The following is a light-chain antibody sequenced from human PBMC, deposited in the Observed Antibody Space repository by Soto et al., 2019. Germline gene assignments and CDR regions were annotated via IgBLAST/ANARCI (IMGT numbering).Light chain of an antibody. CDR3: QNYNGAPLT. CDR2: ATS. J-gene: IGKJ4*01. V-gene: IGKV1-27*01. Sequence: DIQMTQSPSSLSASVGDRVTITCRASQDISNSLAWYQQKPGKVPKVLIYATSILQSGAPARFSGSGSGTDFTPTISSLQPEDVATYYCQNYNGAPLTLGGGTKVEI. CDR1: QDISNS.